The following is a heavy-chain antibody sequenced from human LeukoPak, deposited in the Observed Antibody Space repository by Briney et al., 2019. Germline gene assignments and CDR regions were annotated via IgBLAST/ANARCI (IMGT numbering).Heavy chain of an antibody. CDR2: VDHTGST. J-gene: IGHJ6*03. CDR1: DDSITMYY. CDR3: ARGRVSSSTWYSTYYYYFYMDV. D-gene: IGHD1-1*01. V-gene: IGHV4-59*01. Sequence: PSETLSLTCTVSDDSITMYYWTWIRQPPGKGLEWMGYVDHTGSTNFNPSLNRRVSISRDTSKNLFSLRLRSVTAADTAVYFCARGRVSSSTWYSTYYYYFYMDVWGKGTTVTVSS.